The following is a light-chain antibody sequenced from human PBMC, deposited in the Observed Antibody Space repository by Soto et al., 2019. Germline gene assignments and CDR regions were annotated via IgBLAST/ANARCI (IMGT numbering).Light chain of an antibody. CDR2: EVC. CDR3: SSFTNTITRYA. CDR1: SSDVGGYNY. J-gene: IGLJ1*01. V-gene: IGLV2-14*01. Sequence: QSVLTQPASVSGSPGQSITISCTGTSSDVGGYNYVSWFQHHPGKAPKLMIYEVCYRPSGVSNRFSGSKSGDTASLTISGLQAADEADYSCSSFTNTITRYAFGTGTKVTVL.